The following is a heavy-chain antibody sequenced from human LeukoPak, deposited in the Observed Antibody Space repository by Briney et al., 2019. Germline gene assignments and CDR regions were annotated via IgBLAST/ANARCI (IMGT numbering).Heavy chain of an antibody. V-gene: IGHV1-18*01. CDR1: GYAFTSYG. CDR2: ISAYNGNT. D-gene: IGHD1-1*01. Sequence: ASVKVSCKASGYAFTSYGVSWVRQAPGQGLEWMGWISAYNGNTNYAQKLQGRVTMATDTSTSTAYMELRSLRSDDTAVYYCAREGSLEPTDYWGQGTLVTVSS. CDR3: AREGSLEPTDY. J-gene: IGHJ4*02.